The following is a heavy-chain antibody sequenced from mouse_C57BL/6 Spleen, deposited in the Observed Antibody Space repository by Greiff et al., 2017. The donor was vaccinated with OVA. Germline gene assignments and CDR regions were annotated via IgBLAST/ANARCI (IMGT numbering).Heavy chain of an antibody. D-gene: IGHD1-1*01. CDR2: ISDGGSYT. CDR3: AREGIIPSYYFDY. J-gene: IGHJ2*01. CDR1: GFTFSSYA. V-gene: IGHV5-4*01. Sequence: EVKLMESGGGLVKPGGSLKLSCAASGFTFSSYAMSWVRQTPEKRPEWVATISDGGSYTYYPDNVKGRFTISRDNAKNNLYLQMSHLKSEDTAMYYCAREGIIPSYYFDYWGQGTTLTVSS.